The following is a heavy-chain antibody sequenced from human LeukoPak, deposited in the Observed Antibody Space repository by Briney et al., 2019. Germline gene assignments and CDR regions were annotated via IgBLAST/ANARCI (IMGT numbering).Heavy chain of an antibody. CDR3: ARGDYYDSSGYLAWFDP. D-gene: IGHD3-22*01. CDR2: IYYSGST. Sequence: SETLSLTCTVSGGSISSSSYYWGWIRQPPGKGLEWIGSIYYSGSTCYNPSLKSRVTISVDTSKNQFSLKLSSVTAADTAVYYCARGDYYDSSGYLAWFDPWGQGTLVTISS. J-gene: IGHJ5*02. V-gene: IGHV4-39*07. CDR1: GGSISSSSYY.